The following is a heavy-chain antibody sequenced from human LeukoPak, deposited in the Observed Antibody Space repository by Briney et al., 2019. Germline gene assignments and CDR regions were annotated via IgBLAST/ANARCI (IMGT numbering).Heavy chain of an antibody. J-gene: IGHJ4*02. D-gene: IGHD3-3*01. CDR2: IYSGGST. CDR3: AKDQTPPYYDFWSGYYPFDY. V-gene: IGHV3-66*02. CDR1: GFTVSSNY. Sequence: GGSLRLSCAASGFTVSSNYMSWVRQAPGKGLEWVSVIYSGGSTYYADSVKGRFTISRDNSKNTLYLQMNSLRAEDTAVYYCAKDQTPPYYDFWSGYYPFDYWGQGTLVTVSS.